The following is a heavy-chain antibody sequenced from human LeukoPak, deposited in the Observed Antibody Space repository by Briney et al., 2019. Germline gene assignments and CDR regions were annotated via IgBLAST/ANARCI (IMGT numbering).Heavy chain of an antibody. CDR1: GYTFTGYY. CDR3: AREYYYGSGSFPSQYYYYGMDV. D-gene: IGHD3-10*01. V-gene: IGHV1-2*02. CDR2: INPDSGGT. J-gene: IGHJ6*02. Sequence: ASVKVSCKASGYTFTGYYISWVRQAPGQGLEWMGWINPDSGGTNYAQKFQGRVTMTRDTSISAAYMELSRLRSDDTAVYYCAREYYYGSGSFPSQYYYYGMDVWGQGTTVTVSS.